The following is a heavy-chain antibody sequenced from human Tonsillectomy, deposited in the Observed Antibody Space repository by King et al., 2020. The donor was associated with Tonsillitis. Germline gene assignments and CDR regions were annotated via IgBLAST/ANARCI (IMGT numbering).Heavy chain of an antibody. CDR1: GYGFTDYY. V-gene: IGHV1-2*02. D-gene: IGHD5-24*01. J-gene: IGHJ2*01. CDR2: INPLSGGR. CDR3: ARGERQWFFDV. Sequence: QLVQSGAEVKKPGASVKVSCKASGYGFTDYYMHWVRQAPGHGLEWMGWINPLSGGRNYAQKFQGRVTMTREPPIDKAYMELNSLKSDDTAIYYCARGERQWFFDVWGRGTLVTVSS.